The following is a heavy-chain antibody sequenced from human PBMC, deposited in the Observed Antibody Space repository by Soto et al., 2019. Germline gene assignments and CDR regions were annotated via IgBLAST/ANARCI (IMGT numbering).Heavy chain of an antibody. Sequence: QVQLQESGPGLVKPSETLSLTCTVSGGSVSSGSYYWSWIRQPPGKGLEWIGYIYYSGSTNYNPSLTRRVTISDDPSKNQFSLKLSSVTAADTAVYYCARDYASRIGGSGNGFDYWGQGTLVTVSS. CDR2: IYYSGST. CDR3: ARDYASRIGGSGNGFDY. D-gene: IGHD1-26*01. V-gene: IGHV4-61*01. CDR1: GGSVSSGSYY. J-gene: IGHJ4*02.